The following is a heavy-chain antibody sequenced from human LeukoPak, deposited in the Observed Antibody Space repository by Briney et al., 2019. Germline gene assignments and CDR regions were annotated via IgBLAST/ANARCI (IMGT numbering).Heavy chain of an antibody. CDR1: GFTFSSYA. Sequence: PGRSLRLSCAASGFTFSSYAMNWVRQAPGKGLEWVAVISYDGGNKYYVDSVKGRFTISRDNSRNTLYLQMDSLRAEDTAIYYCAKRGKYYFDYWGQGTLATVSS. J-gene: IGHJ4*02. V-gene: IGHV3-30-3*02. CDR3: AKRGKYYFDY. CDR2: ISYDGGNK.